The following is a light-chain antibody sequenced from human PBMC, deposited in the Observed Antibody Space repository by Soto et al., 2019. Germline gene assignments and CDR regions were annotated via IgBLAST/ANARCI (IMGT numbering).Light chain of an antibody. CDR2: DVS. J-gene: IGLJ2*01. CDR3: SSYTSRSTLLV. Sequence: QSALTQPASVSGSPGQSITISCTGTSSDVGGYNYVSWYQQHPGKAPKLMIYDVSNRPSGVSNRFSGSKSGNTASLTISGLQAADEAEYYCSSYTSRSTLLVFGGGTQLTVL. CDR1: SSDVGGYNY. V-gene: IGLV2-14*01.